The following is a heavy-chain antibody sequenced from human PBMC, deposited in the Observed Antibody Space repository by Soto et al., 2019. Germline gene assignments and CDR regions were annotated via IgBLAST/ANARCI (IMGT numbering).Heavy chain of an antibody. CDR1: GFTFGDFD. D-gene: IGHD3-22*01. V-gene: IGHV3-11*06. Sequence: QVYLVESGGGLVKPGGSLRLSCVTSGFTFGDFDMSWMRQAPGKGLEWVSHINSRSTYTNYADSVKGRFTVSRDNAKNSLSLQMNSLRVEDTAVYYCAIDLEGYYADFWGQGTLVTVSP. J-gene: IGHJ4*02. CDR2: INSRSTYT. CDR3: AIDLEGYYADF.